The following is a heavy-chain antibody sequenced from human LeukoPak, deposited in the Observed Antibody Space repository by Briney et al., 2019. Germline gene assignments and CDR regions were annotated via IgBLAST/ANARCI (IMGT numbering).Heavy chain of an antibody. V-gene: IGHV5-51*01. J-gene: IGHJ4*02. D-gene: IGHD6-6*01. CDR1: GYSFTNYW. Sequence: GESLKISCKGFGYSFTNYWIGWVRQMPGKGLEWMGFIYPADSDTRYSPSFQGQVTISADKSISTAFLQWSSLKASDTAMYYCARGYGSSSGSYDFWGQGTLVTVSS. CDR3: ARGYGSSSGSYDF. CDR2: IYPADSDT.